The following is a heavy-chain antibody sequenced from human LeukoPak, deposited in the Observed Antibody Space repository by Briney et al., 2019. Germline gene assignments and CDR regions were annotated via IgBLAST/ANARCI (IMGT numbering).Heavy chain of an antibody. CDR2: LYHSGNT. CDR3: ARSEAATGFEY. J-gene: IGHJ4*02. V-gene: IGHV4-4*02. Sequence: PSETLSLTCAVSGGSISNNKWWNWVRQPPGKGLEWIGELYHSGNTNYNPSLKSRVTISLDKSKNQFSLNLSSVTAADTALYYCARSEAATGFEYWGQGTLVTVSS. D-gene: IGHD6-13*01. CDR1: GGSISNNKW.